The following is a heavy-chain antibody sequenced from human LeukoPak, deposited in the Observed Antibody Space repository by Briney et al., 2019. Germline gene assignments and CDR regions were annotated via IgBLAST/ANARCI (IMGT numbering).Heavy chain of an antibody. Sequence: PGRSLRLACAASGFTFSSYAMHWVRQAPGKGLEWVAVISYDGSNKYYADSVKGRFTISRDNSKNTLYLQMNSLRAEDTAVYYCAREYYDFWSGSLDYWGQGTLVTVSS. CDR1: GFTFSSYA. CDR2: ISYDGSNK. V-gene: IGHV3-30-3*01. CDR3: AREYYDFWSGSLDY. D-gene: IGHD3-3*01. J-gene: IGHJ4*02.